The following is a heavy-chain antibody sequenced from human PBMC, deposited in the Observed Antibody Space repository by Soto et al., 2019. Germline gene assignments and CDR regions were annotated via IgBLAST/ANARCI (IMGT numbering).Heavy chain of an antibody. Sequence: QVQLVQSGAEVKKPGASEKVSCKASGYTFTCYRISWVRQAPGQGLARMGWISAYNGNTNYAQKLQRIVTMTTDTSTTAAMMELRSMASDVTAVYYCARVSTRVCHNWFDTCGPVTLVTFAS. CDR1: GYTFTCYR. CDR2: ISAYNGNT. CDR3: ARVSTRVCHNWFDT. V-gene: IGHV1-18*01. D-gene: IGHD2-2*01. J-gene: IGHJ5*02.